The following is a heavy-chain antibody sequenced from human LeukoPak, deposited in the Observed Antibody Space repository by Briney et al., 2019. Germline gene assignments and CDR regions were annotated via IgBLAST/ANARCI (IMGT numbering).Heavy chain of an antibody. D-gene: IGHD6-13*01. J-gene: IGHJ5*02. CDR2: ISSSGSTI. CDR3: ARGRYSSSWRPNWFDP. CDR1: GFTFNSYS. Sequence: GGSLRLSCAASGFTFNSYSMNWVRQAPGKGLEWVSYISSSGSTIYYADSVKGRFTISRDNAKNSLYLQMNSLRAEDTAVYYCARGRYSSSWRPNWFDPWGKGTLVTVSS. V-gene: IGHV3-48*04.